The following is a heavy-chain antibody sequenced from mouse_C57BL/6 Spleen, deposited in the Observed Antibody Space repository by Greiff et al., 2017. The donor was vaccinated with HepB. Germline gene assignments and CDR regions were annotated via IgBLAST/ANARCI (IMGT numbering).Heavy chain of an antibody. J-gene: IGHJ4*01. Sequence: VQLQQPGAELVMPGASVKLSCKASGYTFTSYWMHWVKQRPGQGLEWIGEIDPSDSYTNYNQKFKGKSTLTVDKSSSTAYMQLSSLTSEDSAVYYCARCYYGSSYAMDYWGQGTSVTVSS. D-gene: IGHD1-1*01. CDR2: IDPSDSYT. CDR3: ARCYYGSSYAMDY. V-gene: IGHV1-69*01. CDR1: GYTFTSYW.